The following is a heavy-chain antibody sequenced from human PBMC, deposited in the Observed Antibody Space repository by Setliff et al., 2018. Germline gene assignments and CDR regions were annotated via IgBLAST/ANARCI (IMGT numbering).Heavy chain of an antibody. V-gene: IGHV1-46*01. CDR2: INPSSGRT. D-gene: IGHD5-18*01. Sequence: ASVKVSCKASGYTFTSHYMHWVRQAPGLGLEWMGTINPSSGRTSYAQKFQGRVTMTRDTSTSTVYMDMSSLRSEDTAVYYCARDRRGYSYGSLGYYYYYMDVWGKGTTVTVSS. CDR3: ARDRRGYSYGSLGYYYYYMDV. CDR1: GYTFTSHY. J-gene: IGHJ6*03.